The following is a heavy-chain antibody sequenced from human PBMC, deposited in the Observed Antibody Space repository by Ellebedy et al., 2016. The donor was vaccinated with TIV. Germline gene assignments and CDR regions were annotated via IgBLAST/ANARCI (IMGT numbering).Heavy chain of an antibody. J-gene: IGHJ4*02. CDR2: IYHSGST. V-gene: IGHV4-30-2*01. CDR3: ARSSGSYYFVY. Sequence: SETLSLXCTVSGGSISSGAYSGNWIRQPPGKGLERIGCIYHSGSTYYNPSLKSRVTISVDRSQTQFSLKLSSVTAADTAVYYCARSSGSYYFVYWGQGALVTVSS. CDR1: GGSISSGAYS. D-gene: IGHD1-26*01.